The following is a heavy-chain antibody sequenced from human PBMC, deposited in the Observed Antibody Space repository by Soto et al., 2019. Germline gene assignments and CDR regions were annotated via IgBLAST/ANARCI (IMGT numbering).Heavy chain of an antibody. CDR3: AKDRVTMVRGPTGNWFDP. J-gene: IGHJ5*02. CDR1: GFTFSSYA. Sequence: GGSLRLSCAASGFTFSSYAMSWVRQAPGKGLEWVSAIRGSGGSTYYADSVKGRFTISRANSKNTLYLQMNSLRAEDTAVYYCAKDRVTMVRGPTGNWFDPWGQGTLVTVSS. D-gene: IGHD3-10*01. V-gene: IGHV3-23*01. CDR2: IRGSGGST.